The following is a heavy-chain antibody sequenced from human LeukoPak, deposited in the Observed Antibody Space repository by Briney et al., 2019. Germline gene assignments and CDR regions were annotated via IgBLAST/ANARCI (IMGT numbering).Heavy chain of an antibody. CDR1: GFTFSSYA. Sequence: GGSLRLSCAASGFTFSSYAMSWVRQAPGKGLEWVSAISGSGGSTYYADSVKGRFTISRDNSKNTLYLQMNSLRAEDTAVYYCAKEMGSHDFWSGYFASSDYWGQGTLVTVSS. D-gene: IGHD3-3*01. CDR3: AKEMGSHDFWSGYFASSDY. J-gene: IGHJ4*02. V-gene: IGHV3-23*01. CDR2: ISGSGGST.